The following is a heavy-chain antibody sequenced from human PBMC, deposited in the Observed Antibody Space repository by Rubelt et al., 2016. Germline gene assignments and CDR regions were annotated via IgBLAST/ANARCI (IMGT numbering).Heavy chain of an antibody. CDR3: ASLSSSSHDAFDI. CDR1: GYSFTSYW. CDR2: IYPGASDT. V-gene: IGHV5-51*01. J-gene: IGHJ3*02. Sequence: EVQLVQSGAEVKKPGESLKISCKGSGYSFTSYWIGWVGQMPGKGLGCEGTIYPGASDTRSSPSFQGQVTISADKSISTAYLQWSSLKASDTAMYYCASLSSSSHDAFDIWGQGTMVTVSS. D-gene: IGHD6-6*01.